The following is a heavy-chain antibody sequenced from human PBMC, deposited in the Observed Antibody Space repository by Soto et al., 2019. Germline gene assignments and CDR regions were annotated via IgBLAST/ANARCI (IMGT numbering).Heavy chain of an antibody. J-gene: IGHJ4*02. CDR1: GGSVNSGSYY. D-gene: IGHD2-15*01. Sequence: SETLSLTCTVSGGSVNSGSYYWSWIRQPPGKGLEWIGYIYYSGSTNFNPSLKSRVTISVDTSKNQFSLKLSSVTAADTAVFFCERGRHGGGQDYWGQGTSVTVSA. V-gene: IGHV4-61*01. CDR2: IYYSGST. CDR3: ERGRHGGGQDY.